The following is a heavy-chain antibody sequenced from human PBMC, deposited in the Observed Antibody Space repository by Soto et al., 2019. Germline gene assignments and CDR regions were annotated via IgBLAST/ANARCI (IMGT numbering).Heavy chain of an antibody. D-gene: IGHD3-3*01. CDR3: ASQVEYYVFWSGLAY. CDR1: GFTFSSYG. CDR2: IWYDGSNK. J-gene: IGHJ4*02. V-gene: IGHV3-33*01. Sequence: AGGSLRLSCAASGFTFSSYGMHWVRQAPGKGLEWVAVIWYDGSNKYYADSVKGRFTISRDNSKNTLYLQMNSLRAEDTAVYYCASQVEYYVFWSGLAYGGQGPLVTVSS.